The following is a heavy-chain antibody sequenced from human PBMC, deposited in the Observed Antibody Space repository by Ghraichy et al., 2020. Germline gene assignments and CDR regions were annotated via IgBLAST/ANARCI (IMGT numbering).Heavy chain of an antibody. J-gene: IGHJ4*02. Sequence: SVKVSCKAFGYTFTSYNLNWVRQATGQGLEWMGWMNPNSGNTGYAQKFQGRVTITRNTSISTAYMELSSLRSEDTAVYFCARGNSRTNYLPDYWGQGTLVTVSS. CDR2: MNPNSGNT. D-gene: IGHD4/OR15-4a*01. CDR3: ARGNSRTNYLPDY. CDR1: GYTFTSYN. V-gene: IGHV1-8*03.